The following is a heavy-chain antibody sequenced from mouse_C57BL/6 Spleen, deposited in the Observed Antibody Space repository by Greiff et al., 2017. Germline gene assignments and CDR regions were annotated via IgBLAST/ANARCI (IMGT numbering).Heavy chain of an antibody. CDR1: GYTFTSYW. D-gene: IGHD5-1*01. CDR3: ARDGVVPSYFDY. CDR2: IHPNSGST. Sequence: QVQLQQPGAELVKPGASVKLSCKASGYTFTSYWMHWVKQRPGQGLEWIGMIHPNSGSTNYNEKFKSKATLTVDKSSSTAYMQLSSLTSEDSAVYYCARDGVVPSYFDYWGQGTTLTVSS. V-gene: IGHV1-64*01. J-gene: IGHJ2*01.